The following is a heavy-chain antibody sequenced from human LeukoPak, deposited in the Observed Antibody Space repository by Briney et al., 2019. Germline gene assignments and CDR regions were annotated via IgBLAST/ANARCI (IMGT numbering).Heavy chain of an antibody. J-gene: IGHJ6*03. V-gene: IGHV1-8*01. CDR2: MNPNSGNT. CDR3: ARALRGITMVQGVIATGARGYYYYMDV. Sequence: GASVKVSCKASGYTFTSYDINWVRQATGQGLEWMGWMNPNSGNTGYAQKFQGRVTMTRNTSISTAYMELSSLRSEDTAVYYCARALRGITMVQGVIATGARGYYYYMDVWGKGTTVTVSS. CDR1: GYTFTSYD. D-gene: IGHD3-10*01.